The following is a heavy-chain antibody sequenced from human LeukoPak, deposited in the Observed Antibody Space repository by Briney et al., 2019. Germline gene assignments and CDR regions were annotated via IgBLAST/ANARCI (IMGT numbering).Heavy chain of an antibody. CDR1: GGSISSGGYY. J-gene: IGHJ4*02. V-gene: IGHV4-30-4*01. Sequence: SETLSLTCTVSGGSISSGGYYWSWIRQPPGKGLEWIGYIYYSGSTYYNPSLKSRVTISVDTSKNQFSLKLSSVTAADTAVYYCARDRDYYDSSGQTILFDYWGQGSLVTVSS. D-gene: IGHD3-22*01. CDR2: IYYSGST. CDR3: ARDRDYYDSSGQTILFDY.